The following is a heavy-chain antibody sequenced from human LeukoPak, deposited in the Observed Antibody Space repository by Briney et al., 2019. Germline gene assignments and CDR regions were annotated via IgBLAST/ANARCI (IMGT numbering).Heavy chain of an antibody. CDR2: IKQDGSEK. D-gene: IGHD3-9*01. CDR1: GFIIISYR. V-gene: IGHV3-7*01. Sequence: PGGSLRLSCAASGFIIISYRMSWVRQAPGEGLEWVANIKQDGSEKYYVDSVKGRFTISRDNAKNSLYLQMSSLSAEDTAVYYCARGPDYDILADYFDYWGQGTLVTVSS. J-gene: IGHJ4*02. CDR3: ARGPDYDILADYFDY.